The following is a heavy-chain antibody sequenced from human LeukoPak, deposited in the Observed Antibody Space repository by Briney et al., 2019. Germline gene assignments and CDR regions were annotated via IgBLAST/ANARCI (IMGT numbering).Heavy chain of an antibody. Sequence: ASVKVSCKASGYTLTSYGISWVRQAPGQGLEWMGWISAYNGNTNYAQKLQGRVTVTTDTSTSTAYMELRSLRSDDTAVSYCARLITIFGVVSYYYMDVWGKGTTVTVSS. CDR3: ARLITIFGVVSYYYMDV. D-gene: IGHD3-3*01. V-gene: IGHV1-18*01. CDR1: GYTLTSYG. CDR2: ISAYNGNT. J-gene: IGHJ6*03.